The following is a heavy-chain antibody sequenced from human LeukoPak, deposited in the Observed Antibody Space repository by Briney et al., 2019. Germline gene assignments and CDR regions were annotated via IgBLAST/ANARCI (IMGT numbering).Heavy chain of an antibody. CDR2: INSDGSST. V-gene: IGHV3-74*01. D-gene: IGHD6-13*01. Sequence: PGGSLRLSCAASGFTFSSYWMHWVRQAPGKGLVWVSRINSDGSSTSYTDSVKGRFTISRDNAKNTLYLQMNSLRAEDTAVYYCARELLSSWYYFDYWGQGTLVTVSS. CDR3: ARELLSSWYYFDY. CDR1: GFTFSSYW. J-gene: IGHJ4*02.